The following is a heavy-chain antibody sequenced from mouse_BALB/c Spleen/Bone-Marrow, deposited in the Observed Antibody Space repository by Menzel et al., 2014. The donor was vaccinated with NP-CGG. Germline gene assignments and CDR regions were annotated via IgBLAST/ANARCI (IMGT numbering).Heavy chain of an antibody. Sequence: VQLQQSGAELARPGASVKMSCRASGYTFTSYTIHWVKQRPGQGLEWIGYINPSSDYTNYNQKFKDKATLTADKSSSTAYMQLSSLTSEDSAVYYCAREGLRAWFVSWGQGTLVTVSA. CDR3: AREGLRAWFVS. D-gene: IGHD2-4*01. V-gene: IGHV1-4*01. J-gene: IGHJ3*01. CDR1: GYTFTSYT. CDR2: INPSSDYT.